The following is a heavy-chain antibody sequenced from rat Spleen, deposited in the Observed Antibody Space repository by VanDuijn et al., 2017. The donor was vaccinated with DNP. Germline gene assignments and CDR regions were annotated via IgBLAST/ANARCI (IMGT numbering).Heavy chain of an antibody. CDR2: ISYDGSRT. CDR1: GFTFSDYA. CDR3: ARFDGYSYLYLMDV. J-gene: IGHJ4*01. Sequence: EVQLVESGGGLVQPGRSLKLSCAASGFTFSDYAMAWVRQAPKKGLEWVATISYDGSRTYYRDSVKGRFTISRDNAKSTLYLQMDSLRSEDTATYYCARFDGYSYLYLMDVWGQGTSVTVSS. V-gene: IGHV5-17*01. D-gene: IGHD1-12*01.